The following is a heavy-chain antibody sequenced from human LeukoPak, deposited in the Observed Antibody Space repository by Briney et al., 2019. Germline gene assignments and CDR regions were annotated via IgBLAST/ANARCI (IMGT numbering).Heavy chain of an antibody. CDR3: ARYGIAAAGKGAYYYYYYMDV. Sequence: GASVKVSCKASGYTFTSYDINWVRQATGQGGERMGWMNPNSGNTGYAHKFQGRVTITTTTSISTAYMELSSLRSEDTAVYYCARYGIAAAGKGAYYYYYYMDVWGKGTTVTVSS. CDR2: MNPNSGNT. V-gene: IGHV1-8*03. D-gene: IGHD6-13*01. J-gene: IGHJ6*03. CDR1: GYTFTSYD.